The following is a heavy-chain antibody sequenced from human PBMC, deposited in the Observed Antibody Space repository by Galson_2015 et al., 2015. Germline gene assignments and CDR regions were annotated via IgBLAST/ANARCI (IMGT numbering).Heavy chain of an antibody. Sequence: SLRLSCAASGFTFSSDWMHWVRQAPGKGLVWISRINSDGTSKTYANSVKGRFTISRDNAKNTLYLQMNSLRAEDTAVYYCARDPLWDRTGGVDYWGQGTLVTVSS. CDR3: ARDPLWDRTGGVDY. J-gene: IGHJ4*02. CDR2: INSDGTSK. D-gene: IGHD3/OR15-3a*01. CDR1: GFTFSSDW. V-gene: IGHV3-74*01.